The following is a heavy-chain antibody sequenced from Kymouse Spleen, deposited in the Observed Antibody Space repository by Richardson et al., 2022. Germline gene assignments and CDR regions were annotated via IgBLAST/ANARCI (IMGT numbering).Heavy chain of an antibody. V-gene: IGHV4-39*01. J-gene: IGHJ4*02. CDR2: IYYSGST. Sequence: QLQLQESGPGLVKPSETLSLTCTVSGGSISSSSYYWGWIRQPPGKGLEWIGSIYYSGSTYYNPSLKSRVTISVDTSKNQFSLKLSSVTAADTAVYYCARQKEQWLTLFDYWGQGTLVTVSS. CDR1: GGSISSSSYY. CDR3: ARQKEQWLTLFDY. D-gene: IGHD6-19*01.